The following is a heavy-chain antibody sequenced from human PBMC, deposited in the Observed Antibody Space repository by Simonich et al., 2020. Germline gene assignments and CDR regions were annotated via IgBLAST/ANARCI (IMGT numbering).Heavy chain of an antibody. CDR1: GGSFSGYY. J-gene: IGHJ4*02. V-gene: IGHV4-34*01. Sequence: QVQLQQWGAGLLKPSETLSLTCAVYGGSFSGYYWSWIRQPPGKGLGWIGEINHSGSTNYNPSVKGRVTKSVDTSKNQVSPKLSSVTAADTAVYYGARGLIGGSYYYWGQGTLVTVSS. CDR2: INHSGST. D-gene: IGHD1-26*01. CDR3: ARGLIGGSYYY.